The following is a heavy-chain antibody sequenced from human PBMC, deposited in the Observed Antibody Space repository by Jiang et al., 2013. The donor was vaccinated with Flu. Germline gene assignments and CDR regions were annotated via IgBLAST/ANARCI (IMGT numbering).Heavy chain of an antibody. CDR3: ARDNGYCSGGSCYHHFDY. Sequence: AVIWYDGSNKYYADSVKGRFTISRDNSKNTLYLQMNSLRAEDTAVYYCARDNGYCSGGSCYHHFDYWGQGTLVTVSS. V-gene: IGHV3-33*01. CDR2: IWYDGSNK. J-gene: IGHJ4*02. D-gene: IGHD2-15*01.